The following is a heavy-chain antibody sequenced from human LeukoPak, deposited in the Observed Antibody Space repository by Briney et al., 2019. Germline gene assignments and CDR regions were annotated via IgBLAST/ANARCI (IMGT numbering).Heavy chain of an antibody. CDR2: INPNSGGT. CDR1: GYTFSGYY. D-gene: IGHD5-24*01. V-gene: IGHV1-2*02. J-gene: IGHJ4*02. CDR3: ARDPGDGYNWNYFDY. Sequence: ASVKVSCKASGYTFSGYYMHWVRQAPGQGLEWMGWINPNSGGTNYAQKFQGRVPMTRDTSISTAYMELSRLRSDDTAVYYFARDPGDGYNWNYFDYWGQGTLVTASS.